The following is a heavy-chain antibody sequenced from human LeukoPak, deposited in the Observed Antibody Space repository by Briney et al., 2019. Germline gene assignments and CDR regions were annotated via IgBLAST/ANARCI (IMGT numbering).Heavy chain of an antibody. Sequence: SETLSLTCTVSGGSISSYYWSWIRQPPGKGLEWIGYIYYSGSTNYNPSLKSRVTISVDTSKNQFSLKLSSVTAADTAVYYCARRYYSFDVFDIWGQGTMVTVSS. V-gene: IGHV4-59*08. D-gene: IGHD3-10*01. CDR3: ARRYYSFDVFDI. J-gene: IGHJ3*02. CDR1: GGSISSYY. CDR2: IYYSGST.